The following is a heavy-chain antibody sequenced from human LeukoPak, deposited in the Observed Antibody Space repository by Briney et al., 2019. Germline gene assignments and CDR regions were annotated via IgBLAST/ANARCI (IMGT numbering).Heavy chain of an antibody. J-gene: IGHJ5*02. Sequence: GGSLRLSCAASGFTFSDHYMSWIRQAPGKGLEWVSYISQTGTTISYADSVKGRFTLSRDNARNSLYLQMNSLRAEDTAVYYCARVLHKRNYDSSDYYGSWGQGTLVTVSS. CDR1: GFTFSDHY. V-gene: IGHV3-11*04. CDR2: ISQTGTTI. CDR3: ARVLHKRNYDSSDYYGS. D-gene: IGHD3-22*01.